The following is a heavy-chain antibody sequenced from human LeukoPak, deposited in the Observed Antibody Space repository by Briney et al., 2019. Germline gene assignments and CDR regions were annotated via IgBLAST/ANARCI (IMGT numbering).Heavy chain of an antibody. J-gene: IGHJ4*02. CDR3: ARDSTTYDSSGYSLDY. Sequence: GGSLRLSCAASGFTFDDYAMHWVRQAPGKGLEWVSGISWNSGSIGYADSVKGRFTIFRDNAKNSLYLQMNSLRAEDTAVYYCARDSTTYDSSGYSLDYWGQGTLVTVSS. V-gene: IGHV3-9*01. D-gene: IGHD3-22*01. CDR2: ISWNSGSI. CDR1: GFTFDDYA.